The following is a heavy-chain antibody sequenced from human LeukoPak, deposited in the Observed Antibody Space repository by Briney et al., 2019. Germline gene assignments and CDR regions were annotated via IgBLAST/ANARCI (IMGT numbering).Heavy chain of an antibody. CDR2: INPNSGGT. J-gene: IGHJ3*02. Sequence: GASVKVSCKASGYTFTGYYMHWVRQAPGQGLEWMGWINPNSGGTNYAQKFQGRVTMTRDTSISTAYMELSRLRSDDTGVYYCARDLGYSPTSFGVVMIPVWAFDIGGQGTMVTVSS. CDR1: GYTFTGYY. V-gene: IGHV1-2*02. D-gene: IGHD3-3*01. CDR3: ARDLGYSPTSFGVVMIPVWAFDI.